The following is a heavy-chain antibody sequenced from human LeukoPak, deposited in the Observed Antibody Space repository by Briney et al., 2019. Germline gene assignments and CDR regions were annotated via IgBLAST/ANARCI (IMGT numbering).Heavy chain of an antibody. CDR2: IGTSSTTI. CDR1: GFTFSSYT. D-gene: IGHD4/OR15-4a*01. V-gene: IGHV3-48*01. CDR3: ARDPGAFPYFFDN. Sequence: SGGSLRLSCAASGFTFSSYTMNWVRQPPGKGLEWVSNIGTSSTTIYYADSVKGRFTISRDNSKNTLYLQMHSLRVEDTAVYFCARDPGAFPYFFDNWGQGTLVTVSS. J-gene: IGHJ4*02.